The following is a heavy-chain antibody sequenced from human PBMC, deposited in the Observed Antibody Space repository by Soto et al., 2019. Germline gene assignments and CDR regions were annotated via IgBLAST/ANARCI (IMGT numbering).Heavy chain of an antibody. CDR1: GRSMISYY. CDR2: IYTGGNT. Sequence: QLQESGPGLVKPSETLSLTCNVSGRSMISYYWSWIRQPAGKGLEWIGRIYTGGNTNYNPSLKSRVTMSGDTSKSQFSLSLTSVTSADTAVYYCAREGDDRHFFFDSWGQGTLVTVSS. V-gene: IGHV4-4*07. J-gene: IGHJ4*02. D-gene: IGHD3-3*02. CDR3: AREGDDRHFFFDS.